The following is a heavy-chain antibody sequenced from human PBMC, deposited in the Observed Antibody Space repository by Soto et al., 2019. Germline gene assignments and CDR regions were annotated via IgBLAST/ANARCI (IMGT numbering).Heavy chain of an antibody. CDR1: GFTFSSYA. D-gene: IGHD2-15*01. V-gene: IGHV3-23*01. CDR2: ISGSGGST. J-gene: IGHJ5*02. Sequence: EVQLLESGGGLVQPGGSLRLSCAASGFTFSSYAMSWVRQAPGKGLEWVSAISGSGGSTYYADSVKGRFTIARDTSKNTLYLQINSLRAEDTAVDYCAKAASGCSGGSCYSGTSSWGQGTLVTVSS. CDR3: AKAASGCSGGSCYSGTSS.